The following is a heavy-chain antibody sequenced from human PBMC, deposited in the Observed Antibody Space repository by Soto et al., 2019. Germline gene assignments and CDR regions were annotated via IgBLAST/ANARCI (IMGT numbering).Heavy chain of an antibody. CDR3: AREGGYDSTGYYFDY. D-gene: IGHD5-12*01. J-gene: IGHJ4*02. CDR2: ISYDGSNK. Sequence: SLKNSFGASGFTPRSYSIPLGPQAPGKGLEWVAVISYDGSNKYYADSVRGRFTISRDNSKNTLYLQMNSLRAEDAAVYYCAREGGYDSTGYYFDYWGQGTLVTVSS. CDR1: GFTPRSYS. V-gene: IGHV3-30-3*01.